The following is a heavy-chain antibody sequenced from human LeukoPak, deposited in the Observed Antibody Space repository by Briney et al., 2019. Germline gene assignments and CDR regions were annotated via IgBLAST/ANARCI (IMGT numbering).Heavy chain of an antibody. Sequence: TGGSLRLSCAAAGFTFSTYAMTWVRQAPGKGLECVSAISGSGGSTYYAGSVKGRFTISRDNSKNTLYLQMNSLRAEDTAVYYCAKRRCSAVSCPYYFDYWGQGTLVTVSS. D-gene: IGHD2-15*01. J-gene: IGHJ4*02. CDR1: GFTFSTYA. CDR2: ISGSGGST. V-gene: IGHV3-23*01. CDR3: AKRRCSAVSCPYYFDY.